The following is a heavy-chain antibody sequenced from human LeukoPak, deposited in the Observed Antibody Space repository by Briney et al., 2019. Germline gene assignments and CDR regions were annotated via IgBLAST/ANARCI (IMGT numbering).Heavy chain of an antibody. CDR3: ASIAVTGTGN. J-gene: IGHJ4*02. CDR2: ISYDGSNK. D-gene: IGHD6-19*01. CDR1: GFTFSSYA. Sequence: PGGSLRLSCAAPGFTFSSYAMHWVRQAPGKGLEWVAVISYDGSNKYYADSVKGRFTISRDNSKNTLYLQMNSLRAEDTAVYYCASIAVTGTGNWGQGTLVTVSS. V-gene: IGHV3-30-3*01.